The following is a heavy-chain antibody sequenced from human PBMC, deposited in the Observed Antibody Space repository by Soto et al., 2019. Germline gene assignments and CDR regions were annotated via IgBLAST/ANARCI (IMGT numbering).Heavy chain of an antibody. CDR3: ARDFHYDLSGEANH. D-gene: IGHD3-10*02. CDR1: GGTFSSYT. Sequence: QVQLVQSGAEVKKPGSSVKVSCKASGGTFSSYTISWVRHAPGQGLEWMGKIIPILGTANYAQKFQGRVTITADKSTSTAYMEMSSLRSEDTAVYYCARDFHYDLSGEANHWGQGTLVTVSS. V-gene: IGHV1-69*08. CDR2: IIPILGTA. J-gene: IGHJ5*02.